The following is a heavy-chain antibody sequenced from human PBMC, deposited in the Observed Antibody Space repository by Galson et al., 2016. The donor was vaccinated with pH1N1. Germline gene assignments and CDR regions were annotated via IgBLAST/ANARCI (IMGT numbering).Heavy chain of an antibody. Sequence: SVKVSCKASGYTFARYYIHWVRQAPGQGLQWMGWINPYDGNTNYAQKFQGRVTLTTDTSTSTAYLELRSLRSDDTAVYYCARDTKIEGVTTGWFDPWGQGTLVTVSS. J-gene: IGHJ5*02. CDR2: INPYDGNT. V-gene: IGHV1-18*04. D-gene: IGHD3-16*01. CDR3: ARDTKIEGVTTGWFDP. CDR1: GYTFARYY.